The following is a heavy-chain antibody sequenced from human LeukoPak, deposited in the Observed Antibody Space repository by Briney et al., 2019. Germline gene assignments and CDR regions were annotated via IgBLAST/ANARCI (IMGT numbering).Heavy chain of an antibody. Sequence: SETLSLTCTVSGGSISSYSWSWIRQPPGKGLECIGYIYYSGSTNYNPSLKSRVTISVDTSKNQFSLKLSSVTAADTAIYYCARVDSGSHQHFDYWGQGTLVTVSS. CDR3: ARVDSGSHQHFDY. CDR2: IYYSGST. J-gene: IGHJ4*02. CDR1: GGSISSYS. D-gene: IGHD3-10*01. V-gene: IGHV4-59*01.